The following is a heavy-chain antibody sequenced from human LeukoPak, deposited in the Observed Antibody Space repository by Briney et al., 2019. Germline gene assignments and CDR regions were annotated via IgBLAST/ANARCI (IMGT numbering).Heavy chain of an antibody. CDR3: APGVGITIFGVAMDGAFDI. Sequence: PGGSLRLSCAASGFTFSSYSMNWVRQAPGKGLEWVSSISSSSSYIYYADSVKGRFTISRDNAKNSLYLQMNSLRAEDTAVYYCAPGVGITIFGVAMDGAFDIWGQGTMVTVSS. CDR1: GFTFSSYS. J-gene: IGHJ3*02. V-gene: IGHV3-21*01. D-gene: IGHD3-3*01. CDR2: ISSSSSYI.